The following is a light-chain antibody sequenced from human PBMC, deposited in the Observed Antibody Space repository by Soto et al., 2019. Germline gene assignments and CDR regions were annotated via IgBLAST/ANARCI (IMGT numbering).Light chain of an antibody. CDR2: NNN. Sequence: QSVLTQPPSASGTPGQRVTISSSGSSSNIGSNTVNWYQQLPGTAPKLLIYNNNQRPSGVPDRFSGSKSGTSASLAISGLQSEDEADYYCAAWDDSLNGLVFGTGTMLTVL. J-gene: IGLJ1*01. CDR3: AAWDDSLNGLV. V-gene: IGLV1-44*01. CDR1: SSNIGSNT.